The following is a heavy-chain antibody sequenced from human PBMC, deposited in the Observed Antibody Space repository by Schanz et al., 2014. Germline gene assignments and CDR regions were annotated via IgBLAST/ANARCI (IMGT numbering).Heavy chain of an antibody. V-gene: IGHV3-30*02. J-gene: IGHJ4*02. CDR1: GITFSNYG. CDR3: ATDGDIHHRPHY. CDR2: ILLDGSKK. D-gene: IGHD4-17*01. Sequence: QVQLVESGGGVVQPGGSLRLSCAAPGITFSNYGMHWVRQAPGKGLEWVARILLDGSKKFYSDFVMGRFTISRDDSKNTLYLQMTSLRIEDTAVYYCATDGDIHHRPHYWGRGTLVTVSS.